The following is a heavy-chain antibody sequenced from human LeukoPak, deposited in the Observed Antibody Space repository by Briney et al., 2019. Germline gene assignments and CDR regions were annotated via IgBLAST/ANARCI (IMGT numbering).Heavy chain of an antibody. V-gene: IGHV4-59*01. CDR3: ARDSGSGTYY. CDR2: IYYSGST. CDR1: GGSISSYY. D-gene: IGHD6-19*01. J-gene: IGHJ4*02. Sequence: PSETLSLTCTVSGGSISSYYWSWIRQPPGKGLEWIGHIYYSGSTNYNSSLKSRVTISIDTSKNQFSLKLSSVTAADTAVYYCARDSGSGTYYWGQGILVTVSS.